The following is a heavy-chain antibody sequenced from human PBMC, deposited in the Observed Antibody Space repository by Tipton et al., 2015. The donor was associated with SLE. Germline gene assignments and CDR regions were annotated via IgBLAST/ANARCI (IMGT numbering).Heavy chain of an antibody. J-gene: IGHJ4*02. D-gene: IGHD3-9*01. Sequence: SLRLSCEASGFNFRNHEMHWVRQAPGKGLEWLSYIGSTGSFTYYADSVKGRFTVSRDNAQSSLYLQMNSLRAEDTAFYYCARDRYFAVTYYIDSWGQGTLVPVSS. CDR2: IGSTGSFT. V-gene: IGHV3-48*03. CDR1: GFNFRNHE. CDR3: ARDRYFAVTYYIDS.